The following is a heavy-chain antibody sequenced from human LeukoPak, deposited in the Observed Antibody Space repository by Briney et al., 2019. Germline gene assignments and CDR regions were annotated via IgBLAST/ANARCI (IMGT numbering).Heavy chain of an antibody. J-gene: IGHJ4*02. D-gene: IGHD3-10*01. CDR3: ARAGPTQYYYGSGTQFDY. V-gene: IGHV1-46*01. CDR1: GYTFTSYY. CDR2: INPSGGST. Sequence: ASVKVSCKASGYTFTSYYMHWVRQAPGQGLEWMGTINPSGGSTSYAQKFQGRVTMTRDMSTSTVYMELSSLGSEDTAVYYCARAGPTQYYYGSGTQFDYWGQGTLVTVSS.